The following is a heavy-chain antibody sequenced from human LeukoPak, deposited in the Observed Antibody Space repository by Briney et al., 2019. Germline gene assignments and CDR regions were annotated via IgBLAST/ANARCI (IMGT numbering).Heavy chain of an antibody. D-gene: IGHD2/OR15-2a*01. CDR1: GFTFSAYW. Sequence: GGSLRLSCAASGFTFSAYWMDWVRQAPGKGLVWVSRVKGDGSTTVYADSVKGRFTISRDNVKNTVYLQMSSLRVEDTGVYYCARAFSGPDSWGQGTLVTVSS. CDR2: VKGDGSTT. V-gene: IGHV3-74*01. J-gene: IGHJ4*02. CDR3: ARAFSGPDS.